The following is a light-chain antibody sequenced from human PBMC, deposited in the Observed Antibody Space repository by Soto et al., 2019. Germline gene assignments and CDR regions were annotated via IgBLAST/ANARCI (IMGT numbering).Light chain of an antibody. Sequence: QSVLTQPPSASGSPGQSFTISCTGSISDVGGYDYVSWYQQHPGKAPQLLIYEVTKRPSGVPDRFSGSKSGKTASLTVSGLQAEDEADYYCSSYAGTSILYVFGGGTKVTVL. CDR3: SSYAGTSILYV. CDR1: ISDVGGYDY. CDR2: EVT. J-gene: IGLJ1*01. V-gene: IGLV2-8*01.